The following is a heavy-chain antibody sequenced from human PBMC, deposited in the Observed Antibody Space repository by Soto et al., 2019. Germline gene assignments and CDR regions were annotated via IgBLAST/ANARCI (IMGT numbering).Heavy chain of an antibody. CDR1: GFSVSARGVG. D-gene: IGHD3-16*01. CDR3: AHSPWGAAPDY. Sequence: SGPTLVNPTQTLTLTCALSGFSVSARGVGVGWIRQPPGRALEWLAIIYWNDDKLYRPSLQSRLTITKDTSKNQVVLTMTNMDPVDTATYYCAHSPWGAAPDYWGQGTPVTVSS. CDR2: IYWNDDK. J-gene: IGHJ4*02. V-gene: IGHV2-5*01.